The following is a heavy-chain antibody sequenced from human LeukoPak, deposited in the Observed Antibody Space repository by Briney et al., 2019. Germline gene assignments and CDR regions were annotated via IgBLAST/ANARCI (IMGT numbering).Heavy chain of an antibody. J-gene: IGHJ3*02. CDR1: GGSISSGGYY. CDR2: IYYSGST. V-gene: IGHV4-31*03. CDR3: ARDDVVLDCSSTSCLNMKGAFDI. Sequence: SQTLSLTCTVSGGSISSGGYYWRWIRQHPGKGLEWIVYIYYSGSTYYNPSLKSRVTISVDTSKNQFSLKLSSVTAADTAVYYCARDDVVLDCSSTSCLNMKGAFDIWGQGTMVTVSS. D-gene: IGHD2-2*01.